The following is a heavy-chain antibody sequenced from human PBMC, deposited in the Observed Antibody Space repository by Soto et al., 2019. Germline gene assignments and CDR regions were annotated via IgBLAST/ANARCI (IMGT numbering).Heavy chain of an antibody. J-gene: IGHJ4*02. Sequence: PSETLSLTCAVYGGSFSGYYWNWIRQPPGKGLEWIGEIIHSGSTNYNPSLKSRVAISVDTSKNQFSLKLSSVTAADTAVYFCERSALGGYDRGAYFDYWGRGTLVTVSS. CDR1: GGSFSGYY. V-gene: IGHV4-34*12. CDR2: IIHSGST. CDR3: ERSALGGYDRGAYFDY. D-gene: IGHD5-12*01.